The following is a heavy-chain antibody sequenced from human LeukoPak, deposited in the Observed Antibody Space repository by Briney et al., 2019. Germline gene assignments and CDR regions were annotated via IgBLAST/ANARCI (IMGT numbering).Heavy chain of an antibody. Sequence: PGGSLRLSCSASGFNFSNYGMHWVRQAPGKGLEWVAVTSFDETYKFYSDSVKGRFSISRDNSKNTLYLQMNSLNVEDTAIYFCARDHGVEQWLPGYWGQGTLVTVSS. J-gene: IGHJ4*02. D-gene: IGHD6-19*01. CDR1: GFNFSNYG. CDR2: TSFDETYK. V-gene: IGHV3-30*03. CDR3: ARDHGVEQWLPGY.